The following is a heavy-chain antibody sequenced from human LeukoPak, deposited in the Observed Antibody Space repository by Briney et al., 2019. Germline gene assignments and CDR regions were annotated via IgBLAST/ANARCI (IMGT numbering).Heavy chain of an antibody. Sequence: PGGSLRLSCAASGFTFSSYEVAWVRHAPGKGLEYISHVSRSGDTKHHADSVKGRFTISRDNTENSLFLQMNSLRVEDTAIYYCTRSVGGYFYFYMDVWGKGTTVTISS. CDR2: VSRSGDTK. V-gene: IGHV3-48*03. D-gene: IGHD1-26*01. J-gene: IGHJ6*03. CDR1: GFTFSSYE. CDR3: TRSVGGYFYFYMDV.